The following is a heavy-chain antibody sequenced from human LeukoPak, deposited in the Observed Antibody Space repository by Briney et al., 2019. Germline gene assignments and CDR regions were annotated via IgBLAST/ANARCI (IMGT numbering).Heavy chain of an antibody. Sequence: GGSLRLSCAASGFTLGNYWMNWVRQAPGKGLEWVASINPDGSEKYDVDSVKGRFAISRDNAKNSLFLQMNGLRAEDTAVYFRARSGSYLNSRAYCDYWSQGSLVTVS. CDR3: ARSGSYLNSRAYCDY. V-gene: IGHV3-7*01. CDR2: INPDGSEK. D-gene: IGHD3-10*01. CDR1: GFTLGNYW. J-gene: IGHJ4*02.